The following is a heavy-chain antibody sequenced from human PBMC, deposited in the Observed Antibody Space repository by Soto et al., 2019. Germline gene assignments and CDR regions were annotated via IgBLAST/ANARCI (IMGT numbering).Heavy chain of an antibody. CDR1: GFTFSGSW. CDR3: ARDPRNLGLDP. Sequence: PGGSLRLSCAASGFTFSGSWMYWVRQSPGKGLVWVSRIDGDGTSTGYADSVKGRFTISRDNAKNTLYLQMNSLRAEDTAVYYCARDPRNLGLDPWGLGTLVTVSS. V-gene: IGHV3-74*01. J-gene: IGHJ5*02. D-gene: IGHD4-4*01. CDR2: IDGDGTST.